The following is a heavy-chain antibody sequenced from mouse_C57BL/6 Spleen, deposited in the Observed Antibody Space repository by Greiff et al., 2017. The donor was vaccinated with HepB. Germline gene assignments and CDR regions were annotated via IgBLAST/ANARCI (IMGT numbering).Heavy chain of an antibody. CDR1: GYTFTDYN. Sequence: EVQLQQSGPELVKPGASVKIPCKASGYTFTDYNMDWVKQSHGKSLEWIGDINPNNGGTIYNQKFKGKATLTVDKSSSTAYMELRSLTSEDTAVYYCARPLYYGSNWFAYWGQGTLVTVSA. CDR2: INPNNGGT. V-gene: IGHV1-18*01. J-gene: IGHJ3*01. D-gene: IGHD1-1*01. CDR3: ARPLYYGSNWFAY.